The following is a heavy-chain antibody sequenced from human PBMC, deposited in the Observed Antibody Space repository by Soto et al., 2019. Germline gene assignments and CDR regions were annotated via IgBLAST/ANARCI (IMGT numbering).Heavy chain of an antibody. CDR3: AKECYDSSGYYYVEAFDI. Sequence: QVQLVESGGGVVQPGRSLRLSCAASGFTFSSYGMHWVGQAPGKGLEWVAVISYDGSNKYYADSVKGRFTISRDNSKNTLYLQMNSLRAEDTAVYYCAKECYDSSGYYYVEAFDIWGQGTMVTVSS. CDR2: ISYDGSNK. V-gene: IGHV3-30*18. D-gene: IGHD3-22*01. CDR1: GFTFSSYG. J-gene: IGHJ3*02.